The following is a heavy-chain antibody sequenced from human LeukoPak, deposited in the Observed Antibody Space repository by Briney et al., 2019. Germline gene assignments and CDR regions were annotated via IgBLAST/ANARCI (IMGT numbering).Heavy chain of an antibody. D-gene: IGHD6-13*01. J-gene: IGHJ4*02. V-gene: IGHV1-8*01. CDR1: GYTFTSYD. CDR2: INTNSGNT. Sequence: ASVKVSCKASGYTFTSYDINWVRQATGQGLECMGWINTNSGNTGYAQKFQGRVTMTRNTSISTAYVELNSLSSEDTAVYYCARGHPIAAADYWGQGTLVTVSS. CDR3: ARGHPIAAADY.